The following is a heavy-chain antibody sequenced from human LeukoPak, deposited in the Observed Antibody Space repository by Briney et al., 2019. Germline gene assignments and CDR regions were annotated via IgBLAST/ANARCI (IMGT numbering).Heavy chain of an antibody. CDR1: GFTFSSYG. V-gene: IGHV3-30*18. D-gene: IGHD6-13*01. Sequence: GGSLRLSCVASGFTFSSYGMHWVRQAPGKGLEWVAVMSYDGSNKYYADSVKGRFTISRDNSKNTLYLQMNSLRDEDTAVYYCAKQYSSSWYAVDYRGQGTLVTVSS. J-gene: IGHJ4*02. CDR2: MSYDGSNK. CDR3: AKQYSSSWYAVDY.